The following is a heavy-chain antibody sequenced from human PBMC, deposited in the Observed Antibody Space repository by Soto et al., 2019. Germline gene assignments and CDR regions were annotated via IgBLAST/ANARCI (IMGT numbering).Heavy chain of an antibody. D-gene: IGHD2-2*01. CDR1: GGSISSYY. CDR3: ARGYCSSTSCYRGGHYYYYMDV. V-gene: IGHV4-59*01. CDR2: IYYSGST. Sequence: QVQLQESGPGLVKPSETLSLTCTVSGGSISSYYWSWIRQPPGKGLEWIGYIYYSGSTNYNPSLKRRVTISVDTSKNQFSLKLSSVTAADTAVYYCARGYCSSTSCYRGGHYYYYMDVWGKGTTVTVSS. J-gene: IGHJ6*03.